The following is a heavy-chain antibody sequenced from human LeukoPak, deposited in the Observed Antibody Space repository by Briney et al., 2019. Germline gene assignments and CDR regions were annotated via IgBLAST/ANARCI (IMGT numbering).Heavy chain of an antibody. V-gene: IGHV1-2*02. CDR1: GHTFTAYY. Sequence: APVKVSCTASGHTFTAYYTLCVRPAPGQGLEWMGCINPNSGGTNYAQKFQGRVTMTRDTSIRTAYMELSRLTPDDTAVSYCARGAEFDYWGQGTLVTVSS. CDR2: INPNSGGT. CDR3: ARGAEFDY. J-gene: IGHJ4*02.